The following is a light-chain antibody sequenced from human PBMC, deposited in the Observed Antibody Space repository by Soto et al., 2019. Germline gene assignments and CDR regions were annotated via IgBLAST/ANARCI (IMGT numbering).Light chain of an antibody. CDR2: EVS. Sequence: QSVLTQPASVSGSPGQSITISCTGTSSDVGSYNLVSWYQQHPGKAPKLMIYEVSKRPSGVSNRCSGSKSGNTASLTIAGLQGEDGADYYCCSYAGSSTFVVFGGGTKVTVL. J-gene: IGLJ2*01. V-gene: IGLV2-23*02. CDR3: CSYAGSSTFVV. CDR1: SSDVGSYNL.